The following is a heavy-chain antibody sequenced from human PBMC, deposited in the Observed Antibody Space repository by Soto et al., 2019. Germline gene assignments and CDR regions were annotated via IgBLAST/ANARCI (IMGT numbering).Heavy chain of an antibody. V-gene: IGHV3-30-3*01. CDR1: GFTFSSYA. D-gene: IGHD6-19*01. Sequence: QVQLVESGGGVVQPGRSLRLYCAASGFTFSSYAMHWVRQAPGKGLEWVAVISYDGSNKYYADSVKGRFTIYRDNSKNTLYLQMNSLRAEDTAVYYCARDCSRGWDGFWDYWGQGTLVTVSS. CDR2: ISYDGSNK. J-gene: IGHJ4*02. CDR3: ARDCSRGWDGFWDY.